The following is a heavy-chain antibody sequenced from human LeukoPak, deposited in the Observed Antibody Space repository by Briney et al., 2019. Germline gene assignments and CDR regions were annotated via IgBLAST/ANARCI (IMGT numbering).Heavy chain of an antibody. J-gene: IGHJ4*02. V-gene: IGHV3-30*18. CDR3: AKDRSSSWTWTIDY. D-gene: IGHD6-13*01. CDR1: GFTFSSYG. CDR2: ISYDGSNK. Sequence: AGGSLRLSCAASGFTFSSYGMHWVRQAPGQGLEWVALISYDGSNKYYADSVKGRFTISRDNSKNTLYLQMNSLRVEDTAMYYCAKDRSSSWTWTIDYWGQGTLVTVSS.